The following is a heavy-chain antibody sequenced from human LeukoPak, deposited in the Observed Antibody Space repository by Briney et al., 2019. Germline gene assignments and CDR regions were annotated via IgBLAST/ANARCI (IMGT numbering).Heavy chain of an antibody. D-gene: IGHD6-19*01. CDR2: ISSSGSTI. Sequence: GGSLRLSCAASGFTFSDYYMSWIRQAPGKGLEWVSYISSSGSTIYYADSVKGRFAISRDNAKNSLYLQMNSLRAEDTAVYYCAREHTPYGSGCTAAYWGQGTLVTVSS. J-gene: IGHJ4*02. V-gene: IGHV3-11*04. CDR3: AREHTPYGSGCTAAY. CDR1: GFTFSDYY.